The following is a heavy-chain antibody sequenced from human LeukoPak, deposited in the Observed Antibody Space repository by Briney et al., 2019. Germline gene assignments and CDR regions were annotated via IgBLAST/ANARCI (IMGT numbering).Heavy chain of an antibody. Sequence: ASVKVSCKASGYTFTSYYMHWVRQAPGQGLEWMGIINPSGGSPTYAQKFQGRLTMTGDTSTSTVYKELSSLRSEDTAVYYCARDNNKWSFDYWGQGTLVTVSS. V-gene: IGHV1-46*01. J-gene: IGHJ4*02. D-gene: IGHD1/OR15-1a*01. CDR1: GYTFTSYY. CDR3: ARDNNKWSFDY. CDR2: INPSGGSP.